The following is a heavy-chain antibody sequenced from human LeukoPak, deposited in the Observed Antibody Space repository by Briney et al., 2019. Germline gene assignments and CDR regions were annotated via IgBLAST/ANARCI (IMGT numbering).Heavy chain of an antibody. CDR3: ARGLSRRDYVWGSYHKGDY. Sequence: ASVKVSCKASGGTFSSYAISWVRQAPGQGLEWMGGIIPIFGTANYAQKFQGRVTITTDESTSTAYMELSSLRSEDTAVYYCARGLSRRDYVWGSYHKGDYWGQGTLVTVSS. J-gene: IGHJ4*02. V-gene: IGHV1-69*05. D-gene: IGHD3-16*02. CDR1: GGTFSSYA. CDR2: IIPIFGTA.